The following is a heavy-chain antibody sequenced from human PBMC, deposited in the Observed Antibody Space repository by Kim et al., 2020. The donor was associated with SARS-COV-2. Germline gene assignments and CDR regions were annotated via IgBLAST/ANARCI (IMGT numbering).Heavy chain of an antibody. V-gene: IGHV4-59*08. CDR3: ARHCTPASYCSGGSFDY. Sequence: SETLSLTCTVSGGSISSYYWSWIRQPPGKGLEWIGYIYYSGSTNYNPSLKSRVTISVDTSKNQFSLKLSSVTAADTAVYYCARHCTPASYCSGGSFDYWGQGTLVTVSS. CDR1: GGSISSYY. J-gene: IGHJ4*02. CDR2: IYYSGST. D-gene: IGHD2-15*01.